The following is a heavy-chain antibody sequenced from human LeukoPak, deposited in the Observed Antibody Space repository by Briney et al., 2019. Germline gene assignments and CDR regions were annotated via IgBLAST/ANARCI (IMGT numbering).Heavy chain of an antibody. CDR1: GGTFSSYA. V-gene: IGHV1-69*01. J-gene: IGHJ5*02. Sequence: GSSVKVSCKASGGTFSSYAISWVRQAPGQGLEWMGGIIPIFGTANYAQKFQGRVTITADESTSTAYMELGSLRSEDTAVYYCARDRKPWIQLWTTNWFDPWGQGTLVTVSS. CDR2: IIPIFGTA. D-gene: IGHD5-18*01. CDR3: ARDRKPWIQLWTTNWFDP.